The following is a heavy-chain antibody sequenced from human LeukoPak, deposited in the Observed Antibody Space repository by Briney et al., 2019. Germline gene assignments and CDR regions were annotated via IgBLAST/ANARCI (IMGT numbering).Heavy chain of an antibody. CDR1: GSTFGSYW. Sequence: GGSLRLSCAASGSTFGSYWMSWVRQAPGKGLEWVANIKQDGSEKYYVDSVKGRFTISRDNAKNSLYLQMNSLRAEDTAVYYCARDRAIWFGELLWGQGTLVTVSS. D-gene: IGHD3-10*01. CDR3: ARDRAIWFGELL. J-gene: IGHJ4*02. V-gene: IGHV3-7*01. CDR2: IKQDGSEK.